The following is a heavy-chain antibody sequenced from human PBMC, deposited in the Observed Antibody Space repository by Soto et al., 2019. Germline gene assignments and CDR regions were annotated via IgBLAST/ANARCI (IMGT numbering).Heavy chain of an antibody. CDR2: ISGSGGST. D-gene: IGHD4-17*01. J-gene: IGHJ4*02. V-gene: IGHV3-23*01. CDR3: AKDVYNGDYRFDY. CDR1: GFTFSSYA. Sequence: EVQLLESGGGLVQPGGSLRLSCAASGFTFSSYAMSWVRQAPGKGLEWVSAISGSGGSTYYADSVKGRFTISRDNSSNTLYLQMNSLIAEDTAVYYCAKDVYNGDYRFDYWGQGTLVTVSS.